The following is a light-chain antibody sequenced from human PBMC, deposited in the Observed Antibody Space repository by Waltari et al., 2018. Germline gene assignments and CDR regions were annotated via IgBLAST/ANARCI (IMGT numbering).Light chain of an antibody. V-gene: IGKV2-28*01. CDR2: LAS. J-gene: IGKJ1*01. CDR1: QSLLHSNGFNY. Sequence: DIVLTQSPLSLPVTPGEPASISCRSSQSLLHSNGFNYLHWYLQKPGQSPQLLIYLASNRASGVPDRFSGSGSGTDFTLKISRVEAEDVGVYYCMQALQTRTFGQGTKVDIK. CDR3: MQALQTRT.